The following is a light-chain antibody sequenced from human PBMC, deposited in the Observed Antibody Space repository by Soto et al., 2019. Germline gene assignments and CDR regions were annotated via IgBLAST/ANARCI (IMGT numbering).Light chain of an antibody. J-gene: IGLJ2*01. Sequence: QSVLTQPPSPSGSPGQSVTISCTGTNSDIGSYIYVSWFQQHPGKAPKLLIYEVNKRPSGVPDRFSGSKSGNTASLIVSGLQADDEADYYGSSYAGTNLVILFGGGTKLTVL. V-gene: IGLV2-8*01. CDR3: SSYAGTNLVIL. CDR2: EVN. CDR1: NSDIGSYIY.